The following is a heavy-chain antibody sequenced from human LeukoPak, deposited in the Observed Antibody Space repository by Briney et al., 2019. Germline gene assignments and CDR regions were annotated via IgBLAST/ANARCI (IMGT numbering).Heavy chain of an antibody. V-gene: IGHV4-34*01. D-gene: IGHD2-15*01. CDR1: GGSFSGYY. CDR3: ARGANFYYYGMDV. J-gene: IGHJ6*02. CDR2: INHSGST. Sequence: PSETLSLTCAVYGGSFSGYYWSWIRQPPGKGLEWIGEINHSGSTNYNPSLKSRVTISVDTSQNQFSLKLGSVTAADTAVYYCARGANFYYYGMDVWGQGTTVTVSS.